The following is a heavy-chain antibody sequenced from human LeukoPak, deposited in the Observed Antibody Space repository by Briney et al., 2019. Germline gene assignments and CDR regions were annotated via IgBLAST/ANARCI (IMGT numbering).Heavy chain of an antibody. J-gene: IGHJ2*01. CDR3: ARRYFDR. V-gene: IGHV3-30*02. CDR2: IRYDGSNK. CDR1: GFTFSSYG. Sequence: GGSLRLSCAASGFTFSSYGMHWLRPAPGKGLEWVAFIRYDGSNKYYAASVKGRFTISRDNAKNSLYLQMNSLRVEDTAVYYCARRYFDRWGRGTLVSVSS.